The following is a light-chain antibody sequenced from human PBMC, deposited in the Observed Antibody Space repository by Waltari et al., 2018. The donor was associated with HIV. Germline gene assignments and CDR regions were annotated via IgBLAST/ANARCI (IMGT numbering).Light chain of an antibody. V-gene: IGKV1-39*01. Sequence: DIQMTQSPPSLSASVGDRVTITCRASQNIKTNLNWYQQKPGKAPKVLIYGASNLKRGVPSRFSGSGSGTDFTLSISSLQPEDSATYYCQQGGGMPYTFGQGTMVEIK. CDR2: GAS. CDR1: QNIKTN. CDR3: QQGGGMPYT. J-gene: IGKJ2*01.